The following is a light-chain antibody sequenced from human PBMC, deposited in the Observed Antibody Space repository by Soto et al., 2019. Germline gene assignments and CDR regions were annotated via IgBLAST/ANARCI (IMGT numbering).Light chain of an antibody. Sequence: QSVLTRLPSASGTPGQRGTICYSGRSANIGSNYVYWYQQLPGTPPKLLIYSNNKRPSGAPYRFSGSKSATSASLANCWLRSEDEADYYCAAWDDRLSGYAFGSGTTFTV. CDR2: SNN. V-gene: IGLV1-47*02. CDR3: AAWDDRLSGYA. CDR1: SANIGSNY. J-gene: IGLJ1*01.